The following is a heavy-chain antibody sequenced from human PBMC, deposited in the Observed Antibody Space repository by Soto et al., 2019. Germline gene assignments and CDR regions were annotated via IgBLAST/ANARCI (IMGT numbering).Heavy chain of an antibody. CDR3: TRGRFSGHYTDY. Sequence: EVQLVESGGGLVKPGESLGLSCAASGFSFSDAWMNWVRQAPGKGLEWVGRIKSKTDGGTTDYAAPVNGRFSISRDDSKNTLYLQMSSLKTDDTAVYYCTRGRFSGHYTDYWGRGTLVTVSS. CDR1: GFSFSDAW. D-gene: IGHD5-12*01. J-gene: IGHJ4*02. CDR2: IKSKTDGGTT. V-gene: IGHV3-15*07.